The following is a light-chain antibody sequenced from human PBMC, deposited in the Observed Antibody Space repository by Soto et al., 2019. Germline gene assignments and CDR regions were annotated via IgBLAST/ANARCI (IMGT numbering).Light chain of an antibody. CDR3: SSYGGSNNLYV. CDR1: SSDVGAYKY. J-gene: IGLJ1*01. V-gene: IGLV2-8*01. CDR2: EVS. Sequence: QSALTHPPSASGSPGQSVTISCTGTSSDVGAYKYVSWYQQHPGKAPKVVIYEVSKRPSGVPDRFSGSKSGNTASLTVSGLQAEDEADYYCSSYGGSNNLYVFGTGTKLTVL.